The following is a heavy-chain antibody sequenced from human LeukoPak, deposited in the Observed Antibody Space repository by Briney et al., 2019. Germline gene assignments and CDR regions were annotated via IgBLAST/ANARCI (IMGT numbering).Heavy chain of an antibody. Sequence: ASVKVSCKASGYTFTGYYMRWVRQAPGQGLEWMGRINPNSGGTNYAQKFRGRVTMTRDTSISTAYMELSRLRSDDTAVYYCARDRAGSSGWYGEALGYWGHGTLVTVSS. D-gene: IGHD6-19*01. J-gene: IGHJ4*01. V-gene: IGHV1-2*06. CDR3: ARDRAGSSGWYGEALGY. CDR2: INPNSGGT. CDR1: GYTFTGYY.